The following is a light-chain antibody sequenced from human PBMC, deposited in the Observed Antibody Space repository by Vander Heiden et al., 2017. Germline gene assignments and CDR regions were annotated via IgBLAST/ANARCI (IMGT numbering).Light chain of an antibody. CDR1: QSISNY. Sequence: EIVLTQSPGTLSLSPGEGATLSCRASQSISNYLAWYQQSPGQPPRLLIYGASNRATGIPDRFSGSGSGTDFTLTISRLEPEDFAVYYCRHYTYTPPNTFGQGTKLEIK. CDR2: GAS. CDR3: RHYTYTPPNT. V-gene: IGKV3-20*01. J-gene: IGKJ2*01.